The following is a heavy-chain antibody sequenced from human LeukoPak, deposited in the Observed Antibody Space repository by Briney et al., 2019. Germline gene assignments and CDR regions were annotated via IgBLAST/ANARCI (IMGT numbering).Heavy chain of an antibody. CDR1: GDSVSSGSYS. Sequence: SETLSLTCTVSGDSVSSGSYSWSWIRQPPGKGLKWIGYIFYRGSTSYNPSLKSRLTISADSSKNQFSLRLSSVTAADTAVYYCARARNYYYYLDVWGQGTTVTVSS. CDR2: IFYRGST. V-gene: IGHV4-61*01. J-gene: IGHJ6*02. D-gene: IGHD1-14*01. CDR3: ARARNYYYYLDV.